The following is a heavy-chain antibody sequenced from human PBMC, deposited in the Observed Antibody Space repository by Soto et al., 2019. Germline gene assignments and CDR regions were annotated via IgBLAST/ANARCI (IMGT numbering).Heavy chain of an antibody. CDR1: GGSFSGYY. Sequence: QVQLQQWGAGLLKPSETLSLTCAVYGGSFSGYYWSWIRQPPGKGLEWIGEINHSGSTHYNPSLKSRVTISVDTSKNQFSLKLTSVTAADTAVYYCARTYSSSWSPFEYWGQGTLVTVSS. CDR3: ARTYSSSWSPFEY. D-gene: IGHD6-13*01. J-gene: IGHJ4*02. V-gene: IGHV4-34*01. CDR2: INHSGST.